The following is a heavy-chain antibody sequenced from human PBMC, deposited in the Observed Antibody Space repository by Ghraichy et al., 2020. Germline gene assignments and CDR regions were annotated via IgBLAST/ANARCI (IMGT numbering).Heavy chain of an antibody. CDR3: ARDHYSPLYCGGDCGFDY. CDR1: GFTFSSYE. V-gene: IGHV3-48*03. CDR2: ISSSGSTI. J-gene: IGHJ4*02. D-gene: IGHD2-21*01. Sequence: GESLNISCAASGFTFSSYEMNWVRQAPGKGLEWVSYISSSGSTIYYADSVKGRFTISRDNAKNSLYLQMNSLRAEDTAVYYCARDHYSPLYCGGDCGFDYWGQGTLVTVSS.